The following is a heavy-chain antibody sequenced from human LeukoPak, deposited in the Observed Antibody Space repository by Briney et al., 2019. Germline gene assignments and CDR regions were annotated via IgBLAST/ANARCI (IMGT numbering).Heavy chain of an antibody. CDR2: INPNSGGT. J-gene: IGHJ3*02. D-gene: IGHD2-15*01. Sequence: GASVKVSCKASGYTFTGYYMHWVRQAPGQGLEWMGWINPNSGGTNYAQKFQGRVTMTRDTSISTAYMELSRLRSDDTAVCYCARAGFCSGGSCYYDIWGQGTMVTVSS. CDR1: GYTFTGYY. V-gene: IGHV1-2*02. CDR3: ARAGFCSGGSCYYDI.